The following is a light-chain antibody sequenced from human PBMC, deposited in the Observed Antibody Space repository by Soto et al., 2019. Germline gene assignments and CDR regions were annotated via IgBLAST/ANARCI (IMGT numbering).Light chain of an antibody. J-gene: IGKJ4*01. CDR3: QQYDSYPLT. Sequence: DIQMTQSPSSPSASVGDRVTITCRASQSISSYLNWYQQKPGKAPKLLIYAASSLQSGVPSRFSGSGSGTDFTLTISSLQPDDFATYYCQQYDSYPLTFGGGTKV. CDR1: QSISSY. V-gene: IGKV1-39*01. CDR2: AAS.